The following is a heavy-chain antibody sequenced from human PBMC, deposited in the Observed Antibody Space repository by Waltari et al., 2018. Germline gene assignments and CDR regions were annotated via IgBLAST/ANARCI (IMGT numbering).Heavy chain of an antibody. CDR2: VNHCEST. CDR1: GGSFSGYY. J-gene: IGHJ4*02. Sequence: QVQLQQWGAGLLKPSETLSLTCAVYGGSFSGYYWSWIRQPPGKGLEWIGAVNHCESTNNNPSLKCRVTISVDTSKNQFSLKLSSVTAADTAVYYCARGRSYYDFWSGYYRGFFDYWGQGTLVTVSS. CDR3: ARGRSYYDFWSGYYRGFFDY. V-gene: IGHV4-34*01. D-gene: IGHD3-3*01.